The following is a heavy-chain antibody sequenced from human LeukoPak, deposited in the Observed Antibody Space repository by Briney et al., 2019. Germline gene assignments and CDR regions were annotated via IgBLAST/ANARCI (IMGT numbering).Heavy chain of an antibody. Sequence: SETLSLTCAVYGGSFSGYYWSWIRQPPGKGLEWIGEINHSGSTNYNPSLKSRVTISVDTSKNQFSLKLSSVTAADTAVYYCARGSSGYYSWGQGTLVTVSS. CDR2: INHSGST. J-gene: IGHJ4*02. CDR1: GGSFSGYY. D-gene: IGHD3-22*01. V-gene: IGHV4-34*01. CDR3: ARGSSGYYS.